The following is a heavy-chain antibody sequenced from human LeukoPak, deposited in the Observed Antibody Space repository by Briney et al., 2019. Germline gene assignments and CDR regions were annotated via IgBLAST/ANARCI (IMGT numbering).Heavy chain of an antibody. CDR1: GFTFSSYA. J-gene: IGHJ4*02. Sequence: PGGSLRLSCAASGFTFSSYAMHWVRQAPGKGLEWVAVISYDGSNKYYADSVKGRFTISRDNSKNTLYLQMNSLRAEDTAVYYCASGGRSYWGQGTLVTVSS. CDR2: ISYDGSNK. CDR3: ASGGRSY. V-gene: IGHV3-30-3*01.